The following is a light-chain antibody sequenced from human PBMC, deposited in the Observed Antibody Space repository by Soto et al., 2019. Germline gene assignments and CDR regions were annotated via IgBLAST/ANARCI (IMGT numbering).Light chain of an antibody. CDR2: DAS. Sequence: DIQMTQSPSSLSASVGDRVTITCQASRDISNYLNWYQQKPGNAPNLLIYDASSLQSGVPSRFSGSGSGTDFTFTISSLQPEDFATYYCQQYDTLRVTFGPGTKVDSK. CDR1: RDISNY. CDR3: QQYDTLRVT. V-gene: IGKV1-33*01. J-gene: IGKJ3*01.